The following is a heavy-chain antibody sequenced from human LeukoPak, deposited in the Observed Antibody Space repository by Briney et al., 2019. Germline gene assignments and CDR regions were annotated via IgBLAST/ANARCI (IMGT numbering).Heavy chain of an antibody. CDR2: ISDSSETK. V-gene: IGHV3-48*01. D-gene: IGHD2-2*01. J-gene: IGHJ4*02. Sequence: GGSLRLSCAASGFTFSYYSMNWVRQAPGKGLEWVSHISDSSETKYYADSVQGRFTISRDNAKNSLYLQMNGLRAEDTAVYYCARAAGVPAARFDYWGQGALVTVSS. CDR1: GFTFSYYS. CDR3: ARAAGVPAARFDY.